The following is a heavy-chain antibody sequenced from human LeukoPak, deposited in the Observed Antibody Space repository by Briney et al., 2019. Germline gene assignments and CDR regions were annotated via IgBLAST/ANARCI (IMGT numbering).Heavy chain of an antibody. J-gene: IGHJ4*02. CDR3: AKPAIAVAANYFDY. CDR1: GFTFSAYA. D-gene: IGHD6-19*01. Sequence: GGPWRPSCAASGFTFSAYAMTWVRKAPGKGRGWVSSITGSGDTAYYADSVKGRFTISRDNSKNTLYLQMNSLRAEDTAVYYCAKPAIAVAANYFDYWGQGTLVSVSS. V-gene: IGHV3-23*01. CDR2: ITGSGDTA.